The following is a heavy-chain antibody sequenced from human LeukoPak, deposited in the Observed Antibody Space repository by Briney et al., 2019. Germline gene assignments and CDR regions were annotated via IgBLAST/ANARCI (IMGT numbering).Heavy chain of an antibody. V-gene: IGHV4-59*01. CDR1: GGSISSYH. CDR3: ANFRDGYNSLFGAFDI. CDR2: IYYSGST. Sequence: SETLSLTCTVSGGSISSYHWSWIRQPPGKGLEWIGYIYYSGSTNYNPSLKSRVTISVDTSKNQFSLKLSSVTAADTAVYYCANFRDGYNSLFGAFDIWGQGTMVTVSS. J-gene: IGHJ3*02. D-gene: IGHD5-24*01.